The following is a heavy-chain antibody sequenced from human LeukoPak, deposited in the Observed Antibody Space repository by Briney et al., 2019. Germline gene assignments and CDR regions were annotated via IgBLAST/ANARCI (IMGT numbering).Heavy chain of an antibody. V-gene: IGHV1-24*01. Sequence: ASVKVSCKVSGYTLTELSMHWVRQAPGKELEWMGGFDPEDGETIYAQKFQGRVTMTEDTSTDTAYMELSSLRSEDTAVYYCATGLFNGWAGGYWGQGTLVTVSS. CDR2: FDPEDGET. CDR3: ATGLFNGWAGGY. J-gene: IGHJ4*02. D-gene: IGHD6-19*01. CDR1: GYTLTELS.